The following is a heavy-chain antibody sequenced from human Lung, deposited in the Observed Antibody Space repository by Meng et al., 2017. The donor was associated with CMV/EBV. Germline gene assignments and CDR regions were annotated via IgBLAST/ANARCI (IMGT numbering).Heavy chain of an antibody. CDR1: GFHFSTYW. CDR2: INQDGSQR. V-gene: IGHV3-7*01. J-gene: IGHJ6*02. Sequence: GESLKISWAASGFHFSTYWMSWVRQAPGKALEWVANINQDGSQRNYVDSVKGRFTISRDNAKNSMYLQMNSLRVEDTAVYYCGRDMDVWGQGTTVTVSS. CDR3: GRDMDV.